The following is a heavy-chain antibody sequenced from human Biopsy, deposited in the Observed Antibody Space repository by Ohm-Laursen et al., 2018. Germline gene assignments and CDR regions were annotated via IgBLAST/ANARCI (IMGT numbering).Heavy chain of an antibody. CDR1: GFTVYNNY. CDR3: AKDWFPYADYARAHGVDV. CDR2: IYSGGDT. Sequence: SLRLSCAAPGFTVYNNYMTWVRQAPGKGLEWVSLIYSGGDTRYADSVKGRFTISRDNSKNTLYLQMNSLRPEDTAVYYCAKDWFPYADYARAHGVDVWGQGTTVTVSS. D-gene: IGHD3-16*01. J-gene: IGHJ6*02. V-gene: IGHV3-66*02.